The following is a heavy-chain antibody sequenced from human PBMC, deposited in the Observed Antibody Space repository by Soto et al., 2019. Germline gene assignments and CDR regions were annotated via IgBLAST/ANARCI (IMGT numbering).Heavy chain of an antibody. D-gene: IGHD3-9*01. J-gene: IGHJ4*02. CDR1: GFSLTANGVG. V-gene: IGHV2-5*02. CDR3: ATLTGSH. Sequence: SGPTLVNPTQTLTLTCSFSGFSLTANGVGVGWVRQPPGLALEWFAMVYWDDDKHYSASLRSRLSITKDTSKSQVVLAMTNMDPVDTGTYYCATLTGSHWGQGALVTVSS. CDR2: VYWDDDK.